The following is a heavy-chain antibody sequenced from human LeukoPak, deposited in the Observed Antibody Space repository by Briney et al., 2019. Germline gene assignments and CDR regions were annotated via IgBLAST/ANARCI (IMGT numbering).Heavy chain of an antibody. V-gene: IGHV4-61*02. Sequence: PSETLSLTCSVSGGSISSSNYYWNWIRQPAGKGLEWIGRIYSSGSTNYNPSLKSRVTISVDTSKNQFSLKLSSVTAADTAVYYCAADFDYFDYWGQGTLVTVSS. CDR3: AADFDYFDY. D-gene: IGHD3-3*01. CDR1: GGSISSSNYY. J-gene: IGHJ4*02. CDR2: IYSSGST.